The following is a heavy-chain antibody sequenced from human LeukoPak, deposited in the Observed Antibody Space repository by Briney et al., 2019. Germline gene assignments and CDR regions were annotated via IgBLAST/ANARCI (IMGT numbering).Heavy chain of an antibody. V-gene: IGHV3-53*01. CDR3: ARFHRGWYFDY. Sequence: PGRSLRLSCAASGFTFSSYGMNWVRQAPGKGLEWVSILFSGGSALYADSVKGRFTISRDNSKNTLYLQMNSLRAEDTAVYYCARFHRGWYFDYWGQGTLVTVSS. CDR1: GFTFSSYG. J-gene: IGHJ4*02. CDR2: LFSGGSA. D-gene: IGHD2-15*01.